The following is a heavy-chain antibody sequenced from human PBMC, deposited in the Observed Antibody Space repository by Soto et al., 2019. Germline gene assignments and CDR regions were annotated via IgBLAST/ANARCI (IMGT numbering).Heavy chain of an antibody. CDR1: GFTFDDYA. CDR3: AKDSLNFRYSYGYGFYYYYGMDV. D-gene: IGHD5-18*01. CDR2: ISWNSGSI. V-gene: IGHV3-9*01. Sequence: GGSLRLSCAASGFTFDDYAMHWVRQAPGKGLEWVSGISWNSGSIGYADSVKGRFTISRDNAKNSLYLQMNSLRAEDTALYYCAKDSLNFRYSYGYGFYYYYGMDVWGQGTTVTVSS. J-gene: IGHJ6*02.